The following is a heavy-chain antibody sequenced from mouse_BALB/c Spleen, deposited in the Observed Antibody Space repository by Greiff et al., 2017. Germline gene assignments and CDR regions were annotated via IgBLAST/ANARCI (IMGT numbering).Heavy chain of an antibody. V-gene: IGHV5-17*02. J-gene: IGHJ1*01. CDR3: ARGYGRSHWYFDV. CDR1: GFTFSSFG. Sequence: EVQGVESGGGLVQPGGSRKLSCAASGFTFSSFGMHWVRQAPEKGLEWVAYISSGSSTIYYADTVKGRFTISRDNPKNTLFLQMTSLRSEDTAMYYCARGYGRSHWYFDVWGAGTTVTVSS. CDR2: ISSGSSTI. D-gene: IGHD1-1*01.